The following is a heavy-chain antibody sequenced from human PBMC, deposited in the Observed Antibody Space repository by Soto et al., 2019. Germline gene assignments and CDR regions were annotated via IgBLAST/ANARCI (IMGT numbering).Heavy chain of an antibody. CDR3: TRALNWEAH. D-gene: IGHD7-27*01. CDR1: GFSFSNVW. J-gene: IGHJ4*02. Sequence: EVLLVESGGGLVQPGGSLRLSCAASGFSFSNVWMTWVRQAPGKGLECLACISPDGSEKYYVDSVKGRFTVSRDNARNSLYVQMNSLRADDTAVYYCTRALNWEAHWGKGTLVTVSS. V-gene: IGHV3-7*01. CDR2: ISPDGSEK.